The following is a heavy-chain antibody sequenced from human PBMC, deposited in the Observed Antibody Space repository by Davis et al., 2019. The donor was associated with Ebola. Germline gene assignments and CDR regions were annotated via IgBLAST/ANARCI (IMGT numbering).Heavy chain of an antibody. D-gene: IGHD4-11*01. CDR2: ISHDGSNK. CDR3: AKGTYSRY. J-gene: IGHJ4*02. CDR1: GFTFSSYG. V-gene: IGHV3-30*18. Sequence: GGSLRLSCAASGFTFSSYGMHWVRQAPGKGLEWVAVISHDGSNKYYADSVKGRFTISRDNSKNTLYLQMNSLRAEDTAVYYCAKGTYSRYWGQGTLVTVSS.